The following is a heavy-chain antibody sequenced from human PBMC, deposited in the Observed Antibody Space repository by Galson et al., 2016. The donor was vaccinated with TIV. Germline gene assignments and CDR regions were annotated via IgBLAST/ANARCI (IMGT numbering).Heavy chain of an antibody. CDR3: TTELGYCSGGYCYYFDY. V-gene: IGHV3-15*01. D-gene: IGHD2-15*01. Sequence: QAPGKGLEWVGRIKSNFDGGTTDYAAPVKGRFTISRHDSKNTLFLQMNRLKTEDTAVYYCTTELGYCSGGYCYYFDYWGQGTLVTVSS. CDR2: IKSNFDGGTT. J-gene: IGHJ4*02.